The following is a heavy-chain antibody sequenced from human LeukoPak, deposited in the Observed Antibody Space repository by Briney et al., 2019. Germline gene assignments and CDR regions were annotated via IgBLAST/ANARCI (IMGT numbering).Heavy chain of an antibody. CDR1: GFTFSSYW. V-gene: IGHV3-74*01. D-gene: IGHD1-26*01. CDR2: INSDGSGT. CDR3: ARDRGGSYYDY. J-gene: IGHJ4*02. Sequence: GSLRLSCAASGFTFSSYWMHWVRQAPGKGLVWVSRINSDGSGTSYADSVKGRFTISRDNAKNTLYLQMNSLRAEDTAVYYCARDRGGSYYDYWGQGTLVTVSS.